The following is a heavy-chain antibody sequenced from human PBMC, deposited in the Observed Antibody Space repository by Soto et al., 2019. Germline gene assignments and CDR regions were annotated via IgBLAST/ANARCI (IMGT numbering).Heavy chain of an antibody. CDR3: ARDKITGLFDY. D-gene: IGHD1-1*01. Sequence: SETLSLTCAVYGGSFSGYYCTWIRQPPGTGLEWIGEINHSGSTNYNPSLKSRVTISVDTSKNQFSLKLTSVTAADTAVYYCARDKITGLFDYWGQGTLVTVSS. V-gene: IGHV4-34*01. CDR2: INHSGST. J-gene: IGHJ4*02. CDR1: GGSFSGYY.